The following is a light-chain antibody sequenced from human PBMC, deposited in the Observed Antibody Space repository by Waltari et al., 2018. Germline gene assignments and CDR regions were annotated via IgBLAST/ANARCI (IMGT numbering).Light chain of an antibody. J-gene: IGLJ3*02. V-gene: IGLV2-8*01. CDR1: SSDVGGSDH. CDR3: SSYAGSNLWV. CDR2: EVT. Sequence: QSALTQPPSASGSPGQSVTIPCTGTSSDVGGSDHVSWYQQPPDKAPKLMIYEVTKRPSVVPDRFSGSKSGNTASLTVSGLQAEDEADYYCSSYAGSNLWVFGGGTKLTVL.